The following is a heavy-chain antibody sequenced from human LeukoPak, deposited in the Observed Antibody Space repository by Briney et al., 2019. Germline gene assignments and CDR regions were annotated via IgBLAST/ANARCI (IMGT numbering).Heavy chain of an antibody. CDR3: AKGSGYCSSTSCYYGMDV. V-gene: IGHV3-23*01. CDR2: ITTSDGNT. J-gene: IGHJ6*02. CDR1: GFTFSSYT. Sequence: GGSLRLSCAASGFTFSSYTMSWVRQAPGKGLEWVSTITTSDGNTYYADSVKGRFTVSRDNSKNTLYLQMNSLRAEDTAVYYCAKGSGYCSSTSCYYGMDVWGQGTTVTVSS. D-gene: IGHD2-2*03.